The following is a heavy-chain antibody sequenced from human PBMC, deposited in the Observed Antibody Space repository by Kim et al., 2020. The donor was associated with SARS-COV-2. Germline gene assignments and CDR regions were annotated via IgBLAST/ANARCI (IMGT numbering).Heavy chain of an antibody. J-gene: IGHJ6*02. V-gene: IGHV3-30*04. Sequence: GGSLRLSCAASGFTFSSYAMHWVRQAPGKGLEWVALISYDGSNKYFADSVKGRFTISRDSSKNTLFLHMNSLRTEDTAVYHCARDLFRWFGEPPDLVTYYYYGMDVWGQGTTVTVSS. CDR3: ARDLFRWFGEPPDLVTYYYYGMDV. CDR1: GFTFSSYA. CDR2: ISYDGSNK. D-gene: IGHD3-10*01.